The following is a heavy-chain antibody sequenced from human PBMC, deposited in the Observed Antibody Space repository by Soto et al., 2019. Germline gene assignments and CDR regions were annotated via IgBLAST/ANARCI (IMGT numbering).Heavy chain of an antibody. Sequence: EVQLVESGGGLVQPGGSLRLSCAASGFTFSSYSMNWVRQAPGKGLEWVSYISSSSSTIYYADSVKGRFTISRDNAKNSLYLQMNSLRDEDTAVYYCARDRGSDYYDSSGYRGALFDYWGQGTLVTVSS. CDR1: GFTFSSYS. J-gene: IGHJ4*02. CDR2: ISSSSSTI. CDR3: ARDRGSDYYDSSGYRGALFDY. V-gene: IGHV3-48*02. D-gene: IGHD3-22*01.